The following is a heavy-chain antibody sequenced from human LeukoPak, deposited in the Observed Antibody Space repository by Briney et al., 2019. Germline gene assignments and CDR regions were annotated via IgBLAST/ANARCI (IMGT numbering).Heavy chain of an antibody. CDR1: GDSITSYY. CDR3: AMVDSVLGYMGV. Sequence: SETLSLTCTVSGDSITSYYWSWIRQPAGKGLEWIGRINISGNTNYNPSLKSRVTMSLDTSKNQISLKLSAVTAADTAVYYCAMVDSVLGYMGVWGKGTTVTVSS. V-gene: IGHV4-4*07. CDR2: INISGNT. J-gene: IGHJ6*03. D-gene: IGHD2-2*03.